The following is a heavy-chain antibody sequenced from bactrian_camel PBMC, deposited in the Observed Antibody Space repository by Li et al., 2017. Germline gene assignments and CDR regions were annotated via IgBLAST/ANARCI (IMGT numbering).Heavy chain of an antibody. Sequence: HVQLVESGGGSVQAGGSLRLSCAASAPTYSINCMGWFRQAPGKQREGVAVVYINTQSAIYGDSVKGRFAISQDSAKNTLFLQMNSLKPEDTGMYYCAARSQSAFRCGIQSPSTYRDWGQGTQVTVS. J-gene: IGHJ4*01. CDR1: APTYSINC. V-gene: IGHV3S54*01. CDR3: AARSQSAFRCGIQSPSTYRD. CDR2: VYINTQSA. D-gene: IGHD2*01.